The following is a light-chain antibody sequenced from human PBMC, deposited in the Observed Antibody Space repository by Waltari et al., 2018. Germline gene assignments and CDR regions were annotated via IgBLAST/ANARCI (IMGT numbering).Light chain of an antibody. J-gene: IGLJ1*01. CDR2: HSS. Sequence: QSALPQPASVSGSPGQSVTITCTGALGTSNLVPWYQQLPGTVPKLILYHSSERPSGTSIRFSGSRSGNTASLTISGLQSEDEADYYCCSNNEGHTHVFGTGTRVTVL. CDR1: LGTSNL. V-gene: IGLV2-23*01. CDR3: CSNNEGHTHV.